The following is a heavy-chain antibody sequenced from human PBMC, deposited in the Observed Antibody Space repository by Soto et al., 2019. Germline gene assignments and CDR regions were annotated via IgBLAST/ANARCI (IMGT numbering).Heavy chain of an antibody. CDR2: INSDGSST. D-gene: IGHD6-13*01. CDR3: ARGSMYSSSWFYYYGMDV. CDR1: GFTFSSYW. V-gene: IGHV3-74*01. J-gene: IGHJ6*02. Sequence: GGSLRLSCAASGFTFSSYWMHWVRQAPGKGLVWVSRINSDGSSTSYADSVKGRFTISRDNAKNTLYLQMNSLRAEDTAVYYCARGSMYSSSWFYYYGMDVWGQGTTVTVSS.